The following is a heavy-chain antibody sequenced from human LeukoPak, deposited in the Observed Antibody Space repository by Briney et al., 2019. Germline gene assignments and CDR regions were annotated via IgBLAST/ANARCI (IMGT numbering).Heavy chain of an antibody. D-gene: IGHD2-21*01. V-gene: IGHV1-2*02. CDR1: GYTFTSYD. CDR2: INPNSGGT. CDR3: ARMVRVIEWFDP. Sequence: ASVKVSCKASGYTFTSYDINWVRQATGQGLEWMGWINPNSGGTNYAQKFQGRVTMTRDTSISTAYMELSRLRSDDTAVYYCARMVRVIEWFDPWGQGTLVTVSS. J-gene: IGHJ5*02.